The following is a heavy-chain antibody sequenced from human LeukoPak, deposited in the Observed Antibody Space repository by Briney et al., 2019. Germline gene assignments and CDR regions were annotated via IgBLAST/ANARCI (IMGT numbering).Heavy chain of an antibody. Sequence: SETLSLTCTVSGGSISSGDYYWSWIRQPPGKGLEWIGYIYYSGSTYYNPSLKSRVTISVDTSKNQFSLKLSSVTAADTAVYYCARDRDSSSWYHYWGQGTLATVSS. CDR1: GGSISSGDYY. J-gene: IGHJ4*02. CDR3: ARDRDSSSWYHY. CDR2: IYYSGST. V-gene: IGHV4-30-4*01. D-gene: IGHD6-13*01.